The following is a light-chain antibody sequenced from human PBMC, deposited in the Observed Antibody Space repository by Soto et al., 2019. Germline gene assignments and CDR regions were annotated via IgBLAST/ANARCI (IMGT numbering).Light chain of an antibody. V-gene: IGKV3-11*01. CDR2: EAS. CDR3: QQPAHWPLT. CDR1: QSVGNN. Sequence: EIVLTQSPATLSLSPGERATLSCRASQSVGNNLAWYQQKPGQAPGLLIYEASTRATGIPARFSGSGSGTDFTLTISSLEHEDFEVYYCQQPAHWPLTLGGGTKVDIK. J-gene: IGKJ4*01.